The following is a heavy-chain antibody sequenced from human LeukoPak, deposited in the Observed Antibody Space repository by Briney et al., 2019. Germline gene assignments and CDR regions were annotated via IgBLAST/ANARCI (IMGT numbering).Heavy chain of an antibody. V-gene: IGHV3-53*01. CDR1: GFTVSSNY. CDR3: ARTPDYYDSSGYYYFDY. D-gene: IGHD3-22*01. Sequence: GSLRLSCAASGFTVSSNYMSWVRQAPGKGLEWVSVIYSGGSTYYADSVKGRFTISRDNSKNTLYLQMNSLRAEDTAAYYCARTPDYYDSSGYYYFDYWGQGTLVTVSS. J-gene: IGHJ4*02. CDR2: IYSGGST.